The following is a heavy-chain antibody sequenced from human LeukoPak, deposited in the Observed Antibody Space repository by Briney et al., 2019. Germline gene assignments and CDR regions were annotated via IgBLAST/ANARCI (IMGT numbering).Heavy chain of an antibody. CDR3: ARLVLRFGKKAWFDP. CDR2: INHSGST. V-gene: IGHV4-34*01. D-gene: IGHD3-10*01. CDR1: GGSFSGYY. J-gene: IGHJ5*02. Sequence: ASETLSLTCAVYGGSFSGYYWSWIRQPPGKGLEWIGEINHSGSTNYNPSLKSRVTISVDTSKNQFSLKLSSVTAADTAVYYCARLVLRFGKKAWFDPWGQGTLVTVSS.